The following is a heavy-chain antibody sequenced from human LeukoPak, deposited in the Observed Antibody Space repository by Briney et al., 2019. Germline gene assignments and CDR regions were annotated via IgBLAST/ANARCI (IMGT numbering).Heavy chain of an antibody. J-gene: IGHJ4*02. CDR3: ARGFGYSGYDDPIPFDY. Sequence: PGGSLRLSCAASGFTVSSNYMSWVRQAPGKGLEYVSAISSNGGSTYYANSVKGRFTISRDNSKNTLYLQMGSLRAEDMAVYYCARGFGYSGYDDPIPFDYWGQGTLVTVSS. CDR2: ISSNGGST. CDR1: GFTVSSNY. D-gene: IGHD5-12*01. V-gene: IGHV3-64*01.